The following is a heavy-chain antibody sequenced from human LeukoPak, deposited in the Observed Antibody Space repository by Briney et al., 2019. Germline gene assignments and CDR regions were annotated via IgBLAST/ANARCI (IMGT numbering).Heavy chain of an antibody. Sequence: GGSLRLSCAASGFTFSSYSMNWVRQAPGKGLEWVSSISSSSSYIYYADSVKGRFTISRDNAKNSLYLQMNSLRAEDTAVYYCARRHDYSNYPDYWGQGNLVTVSS. CDR1: GFTFSSYS. CDR3: ARRHDYSNYPDY. D-gene: IGHD4-11*01. V-gene: IGHV3-21*01. J-gene: IGHJ4*02. CDR2: ISSSSSYI.